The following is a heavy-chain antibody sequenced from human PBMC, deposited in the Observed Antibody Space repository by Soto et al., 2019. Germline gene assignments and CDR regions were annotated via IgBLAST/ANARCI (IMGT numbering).Heavy chain of an antibody. V-gene: IGHV4-30-2*01. CDR1: GGSISSGGYS. CDR2: IYPSGSA. J-gene: IGHJ6*02. CDR3: AREIFPYGMDV. Sequence: QVQLQESGSGLVKPSQTLSLTCAVSGGSISSGGYSWSWIRQPPGRGLEWIGNIYPSGSANYSPSLMTRATISLDRSMNQFSLKLPSVTAADTAIYYRAREIFPYGMDVWGPGTTVTVSS. D-gene: IGHD3-3*01.